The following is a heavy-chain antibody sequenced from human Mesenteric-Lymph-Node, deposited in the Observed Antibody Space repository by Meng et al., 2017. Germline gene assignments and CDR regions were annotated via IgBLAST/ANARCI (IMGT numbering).Heavy chain of an antibody. D-gene: IGHD3-10*01. CDR1: VDSFSGTKW. J-gene: IGHJ5*02. V-gene: IGHV4-4*02. Sequence: LQWPVRALVKPSGPLSLTCSVSVDSFSGTKWRSWVRRPPGKGLDWIGQIDNRGSASYNPSLKSRVTMSVDKSKNQMSLELTSVTAADTAVYFCATHFGFSFDPWGQGTLVTVSS. CDR2: IDNRGSA. CDR3: ATHFGFSFDP.